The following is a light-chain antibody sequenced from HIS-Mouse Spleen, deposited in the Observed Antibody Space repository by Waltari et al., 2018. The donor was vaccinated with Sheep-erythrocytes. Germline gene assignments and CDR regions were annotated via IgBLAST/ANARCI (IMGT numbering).Light chain of an antibody. CDR3: CSYAGSYNHV. CDR1: SSDVGGYNY. V-gene: IGLV2-11*01. CDR2: DVN. Sequence: QSALTQPRSVSGSPGQSVTIPCTGTSSDVGGYNYVSWYQQYPGKAPKLMSDDVNKRPSGVPDRFSGSKSGNTVSLTISALQAEDEADYYCCSYAGSYNHVFATGTKVTVL. J-gene: IGLJ1*01.